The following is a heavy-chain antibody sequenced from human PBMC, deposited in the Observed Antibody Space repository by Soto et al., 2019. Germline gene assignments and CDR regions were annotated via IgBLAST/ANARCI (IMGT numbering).Heavy chain of an antibody. CDR3: ARAAGSWDPIGDY. J-gene: IGHJ4*02. V-gene: IGHV3-21*01. Sequence: GGSLRLSCAASGFTFSSYSMNWVRQAPGKGLEWVSSISSSSSYIYYADSVKGRFTISRDNAKNSLYLQMNSLRAEDTAVYYCARAAGSWDPIGDYWGQGTLVTVSS. CDR1: GFTFSSYS. D-gene: IGHD6-13*01. CDR2: ISSSSSYI.